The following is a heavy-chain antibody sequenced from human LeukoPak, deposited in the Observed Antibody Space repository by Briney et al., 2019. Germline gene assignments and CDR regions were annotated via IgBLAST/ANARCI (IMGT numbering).Heavy chain of an antibody. CDR3: ARPYDSSGYYRSPWFDP. J-gene: IGHJ5*02. D-gene: IGHD3-22*01. Sequence: SETLSLTCTVSGGSISSSSYYWGWIRQPPGKGLEWIGSIYYSGSTHYNPSLKSRVTISVDTSKNQFSLKLSSVTAADTAVYYCARPYDSSGYYRSPWFDPWGQGTLVTVSS. CDR1: GGSISSSSYY. V-gene: IGHV4-39*01. CDR2: IYYSGST.